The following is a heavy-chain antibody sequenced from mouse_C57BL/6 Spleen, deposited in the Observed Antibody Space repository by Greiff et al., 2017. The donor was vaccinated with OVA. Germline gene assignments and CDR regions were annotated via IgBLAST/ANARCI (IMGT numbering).Heavy chain of an antibody. CDR1: GYAFSSSW. J-gene: IGHJ2*01. V-gene: IGHV1-82*01. D-gene: IGHD3-2*02. Sequence: QVQLQQSGPELVKPGASVKISCKASGYAFSSSWMNWVKQRPGKGLEWIGRIYPGDGDTNYNGKFKGKATLTADKSSSTAYMQLSSLTSEDSAVYFCARTAQASLDYWGQGTTLTVSS. CDR3: ARTAQASLDY. CDR2: IYPGDGDT.